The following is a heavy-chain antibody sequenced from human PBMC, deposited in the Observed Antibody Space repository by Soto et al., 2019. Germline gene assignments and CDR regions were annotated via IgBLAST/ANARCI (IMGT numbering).Heavy chain of an antibody. CDR3: AREGYAYGLDF. J-gene: IGHJ4*02. D-gene: IGHD3-10*01. Sequence: EVQLVQTGGGLIKPGGSLSLSCAASGLSVSDKYMSWVRQAPGKGLEWVSLTYTGGNSYFADFVKGRFIVSRDISKNTLFLHMNSLAADDTAVYYCAREGYAYGLDFWGQGSLVTVSS. CDR1: GLSVSDKY. CDR2: TYTGGNS. V-gene: IGHV3-53*02.